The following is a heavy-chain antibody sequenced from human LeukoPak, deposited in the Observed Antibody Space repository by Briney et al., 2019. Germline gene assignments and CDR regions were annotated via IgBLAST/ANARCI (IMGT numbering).Heavy chain of an antibody. Sequence: PGGSLRLSCAASGFTFSSYGMHWVRQAPGKGLEWVAVISYDGSNKYYADSVKGRFTISRDNSKNTLYLQMNSLRAEDTAVYYCAKDAEPEEVSQIDYWGQGTLATVSS. CDR1: GFTFSSYG. V-gene: IGHV3-30*18. J-gene: IGHJ4*02. CDR3: AKDAEPEEVSQIDY. D-gene: IGHD6-6*01. CDR2: ISYDGSNK.